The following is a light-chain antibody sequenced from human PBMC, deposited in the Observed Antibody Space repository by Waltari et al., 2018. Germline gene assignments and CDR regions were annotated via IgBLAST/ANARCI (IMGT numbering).Light chain of an antibody. CDR1: QSVLYSPTNKNY. V-gene: IGKV4-1*01. J-gene: IGKJ5*01. Sequence: DIVMTQSPDSLAVSLGERATINCKSIQSVLYSPTNKNYFAWYQQKPGQPPKLLVYWASTRESGVPGRFSGSGSGTDFTLTISSLQAEDVAVYYCQQYYSTPLTFGQGTRLEIK. CDR2: WAS. CDR3: QQYYSTPLT.